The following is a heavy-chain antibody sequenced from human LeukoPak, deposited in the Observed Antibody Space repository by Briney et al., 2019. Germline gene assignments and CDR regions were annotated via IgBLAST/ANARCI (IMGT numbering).Heavy chain of an antibody. CDR1: GGSFSGYY. CDR3: ARGIIAAAGPFDP. V-gene: IGHV4-34*01. D-gene: IGHD6-13*01. Sequence: SETLSLTCAVYGGSFSGYYWSWIRQPPGKGLEWIGEINHSGSTNYNPSLKSRVTISVDTSKNQFSLKLSSVTAADTAVYYCARGIIAAAGPFDPWGQGTLVNGSS. J-gene: IGHJ5*02. CDR2: INHSGST.